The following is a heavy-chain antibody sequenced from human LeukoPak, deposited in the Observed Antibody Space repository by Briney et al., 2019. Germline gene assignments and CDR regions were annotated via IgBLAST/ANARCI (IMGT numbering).Heavy chain of an antibody. Sequence: GGSLRLSWAASGFTFSSYWMTWVRQAPGKGREWVANIKQDGSEKYYVDSVKGRFTISRDNAKNLLYLQTNSLRAEDTAMYFCARGSSLWFGDRWGQGTLVTVSS. CDR1: GFTFSSYW. V-gene: IGHV3-7*03. CDR3: ARGSSLWFGDR. D-gene: IGHD3-10*01. J-gene: IGHJ4*02. CDR2: IKQDGSEK.